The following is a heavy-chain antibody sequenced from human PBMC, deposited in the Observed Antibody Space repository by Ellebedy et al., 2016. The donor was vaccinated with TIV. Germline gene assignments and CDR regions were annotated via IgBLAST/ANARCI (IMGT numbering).Heavy chain of an antibody. J-gene: IGHJ4*02. Sequence: GESLKISXAASGFTFSSYGMHWVRQAPGKGLEWVAVIWYDGSNKYYADSVKGRFTISRDNSKNTLYLQMNSLRAEDTAVYYCARVSPLLEGFDYWGQGTLVTVSS. CDR3: ARVSPLLEGFDY. CDR2: IWYDGSNK. D-gene: IGHD1-1*01. V-gene: IGHV3-33*01. CDR1: GFTFSSYG.